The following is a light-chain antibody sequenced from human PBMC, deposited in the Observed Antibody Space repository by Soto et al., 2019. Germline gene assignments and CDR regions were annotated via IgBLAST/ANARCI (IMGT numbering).Light chain of an antibody. V-gene: IGKV1-5*03. Sequence: DIQMTQSPFTLSASVGDRVTMTCRASHPINSWLAWYQQKPGKAPNLLIYKASSLESGVPSRFSGSGPGTEYTLPVSSLQPDDFASYYCQQYDSYPWSFGQRTQVEIK. CDR2: KAS. CDR1: HPINSW. J-gene: IGKJ1*01. CDR3: QQYDSYPWS.